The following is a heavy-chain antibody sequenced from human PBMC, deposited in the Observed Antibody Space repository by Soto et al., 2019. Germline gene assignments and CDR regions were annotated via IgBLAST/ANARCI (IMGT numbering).Heavy chain of an antibody. V-gene: IGHV4-34*01. J-gene: IGHJ4*02. CDR2: INHSGST. D-gene: IGHD2-8*02. CDR3: GKEKITGLFQY. CDR1: GGSCIGYY. Sequence: PSEPLPLPYAVEGGSCIGYYWPWIRQPPGTGLEWTGEINHSGSTNNTPSIKSRVTISVDTSKSQFSPKLTSVTAADTAVYDCGKEKITGLFQYWGRGPLVTAS.